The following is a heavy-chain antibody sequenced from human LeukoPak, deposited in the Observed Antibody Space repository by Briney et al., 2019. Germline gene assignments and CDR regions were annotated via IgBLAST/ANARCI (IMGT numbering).Heavy chain of an antibody. CDR2: INPNSGGT. D-gene: IGHD3-16*02. CDR1: GYTLTELS. Sequence: GASVKVSCKVSGYTLTELSMHWVRQAPGQGLEWMGWINPNSGGTNYAQKFQGRVTMTRDTSISTAYMELSRLRSDDTAVYYCARDRVGGVIVTFPDYWGQGTLVTVSS. J-gene: IGHJ4*02. V-gene: IGHV1-2*02. CDR3: ARDRVGGVIVTFPDY.